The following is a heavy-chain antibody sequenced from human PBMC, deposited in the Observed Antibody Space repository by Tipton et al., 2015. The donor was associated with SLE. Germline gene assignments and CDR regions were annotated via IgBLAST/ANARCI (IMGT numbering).Heavy chain of an antibody. D-gene: IGHD6-19*01. CDR2: INHSGST. Sequence: LRLSCAVYGGSFSGDYWRWIRQAPGKGLEWIGEINHSGSTNYNPSLKSRVTISVDTSKNQFSLKLSSVTAADTAVYYCARVVAVAAAGYFDYWGQGTLVTVSS. CDR3: ARVVAVAAAGYFDY. J-gene: IGHJ4*02. CDR1: GGSFSGDY. V-gene: IGHV4-34*01.